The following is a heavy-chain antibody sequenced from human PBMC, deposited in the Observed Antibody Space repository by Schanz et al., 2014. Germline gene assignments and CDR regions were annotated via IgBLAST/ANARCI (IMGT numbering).Heavy chain of an antibody. V-gene: IGHV3-23*04. CDR2: ISGSGSST. J-gene: IGHJ4*02. Sequence: EVQLVESGGGLVQPGGSLRLSCAASGFTFGSYAMSWVRQAPGKGLEWVSAISGSGSSTYYADSVKGRFTISRDNSKNTLYLQMNSLRAEDTAVNYCAKGYCSGGSCYSGSLNFDYWGQGTLVTVSS. D-gene: IGHD2-15*01. CDR1: GFTFGSYA. CDR3: AKGYCSGGSCYSGSLNFDY.